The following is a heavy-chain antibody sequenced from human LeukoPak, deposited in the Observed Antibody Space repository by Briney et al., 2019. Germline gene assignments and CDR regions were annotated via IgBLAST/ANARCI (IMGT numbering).Heavy chain of an antibody. CDR1: GFTFSSYG. Sequence: GRSLRLSCAASGFTFSSYGMHWVRQAPGKGREWVADISYDGSNKYYADSVKGRFTISRDNSKNTLYLQMNSLRAEDTAVYYCAKDEKRYYDILTGYPHPDYWGQGTLVTVSS. V-gene: IGHV3-30*18. D-gene: IGHD3-9*01. CDR2: ISYDGSNK. CDR3: AKDEKRYYDILTGYPHPDY. J-gene: IGHJ4*02.